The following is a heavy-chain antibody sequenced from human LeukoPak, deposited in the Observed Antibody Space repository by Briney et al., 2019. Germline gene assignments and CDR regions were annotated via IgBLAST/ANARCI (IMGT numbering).Heavy chain of an antibody. CDR1: GFSFSTYW. D-gene: IGHD5-24*01. J-gene: IGHJ4*02. CDR2: IKQDGSVK. CDR3: AREDAYNADFDF. Sequence: PGGSLRLSCAASGFSFSTYWMSWVRQAPGKGLEWVANIKQDGSVKYYVDSVKGRFAISRGNAKNSLYLQMNSLRAEGTAVYYCAREDAYNADFDFWGQGTLVTVSS. V-gene: IGHV3-7*01.